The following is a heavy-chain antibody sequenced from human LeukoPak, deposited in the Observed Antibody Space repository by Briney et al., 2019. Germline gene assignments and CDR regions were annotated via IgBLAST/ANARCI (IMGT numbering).Heavy chain of an antibody. D-gene: IGHD3-10*01. CDR3: AKSRAGFGELLYLDY. Sequence: GALRLSCAASGFIFSNYGMSWVRQAPGKGLEWVSAISGSGGSTYYADSVKGRFTISRDNSKNTLYLQMNSLGAEDTAVYYCAKSRAGFGELLYLDYWGQGTLVTVSS. CDR2: ISGSGGST. J-gene: IGHJ4*02. CDR1: GFIFSNYG. V-gene: IGHV3-23*01.